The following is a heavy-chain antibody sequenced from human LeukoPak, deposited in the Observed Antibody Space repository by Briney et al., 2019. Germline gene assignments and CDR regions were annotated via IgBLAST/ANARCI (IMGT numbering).Heavy chain of an antibody. CDR2: IFPSGGEI. V-gene: IGHV3-23*01. Sequence: PGGSLRLSCAASGFTFSSYWMSWVRQAPGKGLEWVSSIFPSGGEIQYADSVSGRVTISGDNSKSTLPLQLNSLRAEDTAIYYCATYRQVLLPFESWGQGTLVTVSS. CDR3: ATYRQVLLPFES. D-gene: IGHD2-8*02. J-gene: IGHJ4*02. CDR1: GFTFSSYW.